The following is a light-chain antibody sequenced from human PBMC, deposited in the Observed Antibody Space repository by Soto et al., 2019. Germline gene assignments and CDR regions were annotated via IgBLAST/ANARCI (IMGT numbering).Light chain of an antibody. Sequence: QSVLTQPPSASRTPGQSVTISCTRTSSDVGGYNYVSWYQQYPGKVPKLMVYEVNKRPSGVPDRFSGSKSGNTASLTVSGLQADDEADYYCTSYAGGNNVFGTGTKVTVL. V-gene: IGLV2-8*02. J-gene: IGLJ1*01. CDR3: TSYAGGNNV. CDR1: SSDVGGYNY. CDR2: EVN.